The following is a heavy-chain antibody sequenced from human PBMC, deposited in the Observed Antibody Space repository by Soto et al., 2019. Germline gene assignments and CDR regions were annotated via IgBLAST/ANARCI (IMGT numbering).Heavy chain of an antibody. V-gene: IGHV3-30*18. CDR1: GFTFSSYG. CDR2: ISYDGSNK. J-gene: IGHJ4*02. CDR3: AKSSQQQYNFDY. Sequence: QVQLVESGGGVVQPGRSLRLSCAASGFTFSSYGMHWVRQAPGKGLEWVAVISYDGSNKYYADFLKGRFTISRDNSKNTVFLEKNSLRVVDTAVYYCAKSSQQQYNFDYWGQGTLVTVSS. D-gene: IGHD6-13*01.